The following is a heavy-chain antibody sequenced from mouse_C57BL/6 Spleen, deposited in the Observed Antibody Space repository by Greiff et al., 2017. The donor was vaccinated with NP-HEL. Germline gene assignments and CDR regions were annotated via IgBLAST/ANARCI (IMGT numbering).Heavy chain of an antibody. CDR3: ARLGDLDGSSYWYFDV. V-gene: IGHV1-64*01. J-gene: IGHJ1*03. Sequence: QVQLQQPGAELVKPGASVKLSCKASGYTFTSYWMHWVKQRPGQGLEWIGMIHPNSGSTNYNEKFKSKATLTVDKSSSTAYMQLSSLTSEDSAVYYCARLGDLDGSSYWYFDVWGTGTTVTVSS. CDR2: IHPNSGST. CDR1: GYTFTSYW. D-gene: IGHD1-1*01.